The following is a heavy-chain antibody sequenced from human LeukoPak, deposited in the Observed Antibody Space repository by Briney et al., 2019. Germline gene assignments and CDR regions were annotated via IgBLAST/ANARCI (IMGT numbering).Heavy chain of an antibody. CDR3: ATTLSGWSPPQTSYYSYYMDV. D-gene: IGHD6-19*01. J-gene: IGHJ6*03. Sequence: GGSLRLSCAASEFSVGSNYMTWVRQAPGKGLEWVSLIYSGGSTYYADSVKGRFTISRDNSKNTLYLQMNSLRVEDTAVYYCATTLSGWSPPQTSYYSYYMDVWGKGTTVTISS. V-gene: IGHV3-66*01. CDR1: EFSVGSNY. CDR2: IYSGGST.